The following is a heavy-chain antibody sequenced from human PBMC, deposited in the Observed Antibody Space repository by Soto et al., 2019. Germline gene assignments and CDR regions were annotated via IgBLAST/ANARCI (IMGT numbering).Heavy chain of an antibody. CDR1: GDSVSSNSAA. V-gene: IGHV6-1*01. CDR2: TYYRSKWYN. CDR3: AREGTDCSGGSCYSGYMNV. Sequence: SQTLSLTCAISGDSVSSNSAAWTWIRQTPSRGLEWLGRTYYRSKWYNDYAVSVKSRITINPDTSKNQFSLQLNSVTPEDTAVYYCAREGTDCSGGSCYSGYMNVWGKGTTVTVSS. D-gene: IGHD2-15*01. J-gene: IGHJ6*03.